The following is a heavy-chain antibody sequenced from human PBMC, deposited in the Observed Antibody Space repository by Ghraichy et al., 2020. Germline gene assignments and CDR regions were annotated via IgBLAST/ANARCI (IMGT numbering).Heavy chain of an antibody. V-gene: IGHV5-51*01. CDR1: GYSFTKYW. D-gene: IGHD3-3*01. Sequence: GESLNISCKGSGYSFTKYWIGWARQMPGKGLEWMGIIYPGDSDTRYSPSFQGQVTISADKSISTAYLQWSSLKASDTAMYYCARRTNDFWSGYLDVWGQGTTVTVSS. CDR3: ARRTNDFWSGYLDV. J-gene: IGHJ6*02. CDR2: IYPGDSDT.